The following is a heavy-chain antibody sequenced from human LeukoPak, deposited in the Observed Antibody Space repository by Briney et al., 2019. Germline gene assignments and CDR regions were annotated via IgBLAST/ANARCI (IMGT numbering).Heavy chain of an antibody. CDR3: ARGGGSPFDY. J-gene: IGHJ4*02. CDR2: IYYSGST. Sequence: SETLSLTCTVSGGSISSHYWSWIRQPPGKGLEWIGYIYYSGSTNYNPSLKSRVTISVDTSKNQFSLKLSSVTAADTAVYYCARGGGSPFDYWGQGTLVTVSS. CDR1: GGSISSHY. D-gene: IGHD1-26*01. V-gene: IGHV4-59*11.